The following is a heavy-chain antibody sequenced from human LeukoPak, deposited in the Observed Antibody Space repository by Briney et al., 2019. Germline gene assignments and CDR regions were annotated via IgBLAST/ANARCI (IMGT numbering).Heavy chain of an antibody. Sequence: PSETLSLTCAVYGGSFSGYYWSWIRQPPGKGLGWIGEINHSGSTNYNPSLKSRVTISVDTSKNQFSLKLSSVTAADTAVYYCARTPLFTIFGVVIIRYYFDYWGQGTLVTVSS. CDR2: INHSGST. CDR3: ARTPLFTIFGVVIIRYYFDY. CDR1: GGSFSGYY. D-gene: IGHD3-3*01. J-gene: IGHJ4*02. V-gene: IGHV4-34*01.